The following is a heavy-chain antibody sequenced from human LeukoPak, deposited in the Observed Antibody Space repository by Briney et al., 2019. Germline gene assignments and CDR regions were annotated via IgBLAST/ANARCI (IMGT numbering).Heavy chain of an antibody. V-gene: IGHV3-23*01. CDR2: ISGSTGTT. D-gene: IGHD1-1*01. CDR1: GFTFSSYA. J-gene: IGHJ3*02. CDR3: ARPPSTTWIHDAFDI. Sequence: GGSLRLSCAASGFTFSSYAMSWVRQAPGKGLEWVSGISGSTGTTYYADSVKGRFTISRDNSKSTLYLQMNSLRTEDTAVYYCARPPSTTWIHDAFDIWGQGTMVTVSS.